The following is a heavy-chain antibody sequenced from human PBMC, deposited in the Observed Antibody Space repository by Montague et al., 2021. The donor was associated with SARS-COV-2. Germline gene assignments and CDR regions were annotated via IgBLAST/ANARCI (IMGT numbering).Heavy chain of an antibody. J-gene: IGHJ6*02. CDR2: IYYSGST. CDR3: ARGEGVMVYVYGMDV. CDR1: GGSISSGGYY. V-gene: IGHV4-31*03. D-gene: IGHD2-8*01. Sequence: TLSLTCTVSGGSISSGGYYWSWIRQHPGKGLEWIGYIYYSGSTNYNPPLKSRLTISVDTSKNQFSLKLSSVTAADTAVYYCARGEGVMVYVYGMDVWGQGTTVTVSS.